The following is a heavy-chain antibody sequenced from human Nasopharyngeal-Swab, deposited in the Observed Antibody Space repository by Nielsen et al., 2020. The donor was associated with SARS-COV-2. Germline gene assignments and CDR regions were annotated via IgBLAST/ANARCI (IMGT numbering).Heavy chain of an antibody. Sequence: GGSLRLSCAASGFTFSSYGMHWVRQAPGKGLEWVAVISYDGSNKYYADSVKGRFTISRDNSKNTLYLQMTSLRAEDTAVYYCAKDPLDIVVVPAAPDIWGQGTMVTVSS. J-gene: IGHJ3*02. CDR1: GFTFSSYG. V-gene: IGHV3-30*18. CDR3: AKDPLDIVVVPAAPDI. CDR2: ISYDGSNK. D-gene: IGHD2-2*03.